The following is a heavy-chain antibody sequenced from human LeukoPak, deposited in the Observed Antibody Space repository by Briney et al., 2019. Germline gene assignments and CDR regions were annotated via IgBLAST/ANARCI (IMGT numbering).Heavy chain of an antibody. CDR3: ARAPHYYDSSGYYRHIPPYDY. D-gene: IGHD3-22*01. Sequence: GASVKVSCKASGYTFTSYAMNWVRQAPGQGLEWMGWINTNTGNPTYAQGFTGRFVFSLDTSVSTAYLQISSLKAEDTAVYYCARAPHYYDSSGYYRHIPPYDYWGQGTLVTVSS. J-gene: IGHJ4*02. CDR2: INTNTGNP. V-gene: IGHV7-4-1*02. CDR1: GYTFTSYA.